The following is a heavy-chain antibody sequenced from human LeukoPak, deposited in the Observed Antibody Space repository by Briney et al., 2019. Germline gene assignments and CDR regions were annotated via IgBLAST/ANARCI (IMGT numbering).Heavy chain of an antibody. CDR2: ISGSGDNT. CDR3: AKGSYYDSSGSFYFDY. Sequence: GSLRLSCAASGFTLSSYAMSWVRQAPGKGLEWVSGISGSGDNTYYADSVKSRFTISRDNSKNTLYVQVNSLGTEDTAAYYCAKGSYYDSSGSFYFDYWGQGTLVTVSS. V-gene: IGHV3-23*01. J-gene: IGHJ4*02. D-gene: IGHD3-22*01. CDR1: GFTLSSYA.